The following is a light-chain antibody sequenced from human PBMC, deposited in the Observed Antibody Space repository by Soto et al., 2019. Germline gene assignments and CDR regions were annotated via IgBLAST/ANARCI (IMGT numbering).Light chain of an antibody. Sequence: QSVLTQPASVSGSPGQSITISCTGPSSDVGGYEYVSWYQQHPGKAPKLMIYEVSNRPSGVSNRFSGSTSGNTASLTISGLQAEDEADYYCTSFITSSTLVVFGGGTQLTVL. CDR2: EVS. CDR3: TSFITSSTLVV. J-gene: IGLJ2*01. CDR1: SSDVGGYEY. V-gene: IGLV2-14*01.